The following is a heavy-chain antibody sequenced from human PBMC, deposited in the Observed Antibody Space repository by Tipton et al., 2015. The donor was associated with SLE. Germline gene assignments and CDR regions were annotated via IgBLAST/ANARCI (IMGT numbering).Heavy chain of an antibody. CDR2: IYYSGST. V-gene: IGHV4-59*01. CDR1: GGSFSGYY. D-gene: IGHD4-17*01. CDR3: ARVDSTVTTGLDY. J-gene: IGHJ4*02. Sequence: TLSLTCAVYGGSFSGYYWSWIRQPPGKGLEWIGYIYYSGSTKYNPSLKSRVTISLDTSKNQFSLKLSSVTAADTAVYYCARVDSTVTTGLDYWGQGTLVTVSS.